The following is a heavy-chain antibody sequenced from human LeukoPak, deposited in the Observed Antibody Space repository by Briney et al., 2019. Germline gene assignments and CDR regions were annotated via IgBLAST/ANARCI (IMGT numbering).Heavy chain of an antibody. V-gene: IGHV4-39*07. Sequence: SETLSLTCTVSGGSISSSSYYWGWIRQPPGKGLEWIGSIYHSGSTNYNPSLKSRVTISVDKSKNQFSLKLSSVTAADTAVYYCARDSRPIRGLDYWGQGTLVTVSS. CDR2: IYHSGST. CDR3: ARDSRPIRGLDY. J-gene: IGHJ4*02. CDR1: GGSISSSSYY. D-gene: IGHD3-10*01.